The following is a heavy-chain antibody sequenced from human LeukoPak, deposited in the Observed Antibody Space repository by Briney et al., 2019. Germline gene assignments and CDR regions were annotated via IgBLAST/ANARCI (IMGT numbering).Heavy chain of an antibody. V-gene: IGHV3-7*01. CDR1: GFSFSDYA. J-gene: IGHJ4*02. CDR3: ARESYDSTPDY. Sequence: GGSLRLSCAASGFSFSDYAMSWVRQAPGKGLEWVANIKQDGSEKYCVDSVKGRFTISRDNAKNSLYLQMNSLRAEDTAVYYCARESYDSTPDYWGQGTLVTVSS. D-gene: IGHD3-22*01. CDR2: IKQDGSEK.